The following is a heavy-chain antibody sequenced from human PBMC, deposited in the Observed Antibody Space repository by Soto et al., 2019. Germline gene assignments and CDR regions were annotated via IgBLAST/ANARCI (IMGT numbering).Heavy chain of an antibody. CDR2: IIPIFGTA. Sequence: SVKVSCKASGGTFSSYAISWVRQAPGQGLEWMGGIIPIFGTANYAQKFQGRVTITADESTSTAYMELSSLRSGDTAVYYCARDYYGSGSYYKPFDYWGQGTLVTVSS. CDR1: GGTFSSYA. D-gene: IGHD3-10*01. V-gene: IGHV1-69*13. CDR3: ARDYYGSGSYYKPFDY. J-gene: IGHJ4*02.